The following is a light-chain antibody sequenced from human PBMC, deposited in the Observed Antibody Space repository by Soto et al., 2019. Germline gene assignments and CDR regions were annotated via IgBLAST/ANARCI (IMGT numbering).Light chain of an antibody. CDR2: DAS. CDR3: KLSQQRSNWPPIT. V-gene: IGKV3-11*01. CDR1: QRVSSS. J-gene: IGKJ5*01. Sequence: DILLTQSPATLSLSPGERVTLSCRATQRVSSSVAWYQQKSGQAPRLLIYDASVRATGIPARFSGSGSGTDFTLTISSLEPEDFAVYYCKLSQQRSNWPPITFGQGTRLDIK.